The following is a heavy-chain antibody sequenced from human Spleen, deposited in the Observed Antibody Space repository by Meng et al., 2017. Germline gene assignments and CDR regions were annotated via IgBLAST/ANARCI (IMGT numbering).Heavy chain of an antibody. CDR1: GGTFSSYA. CDR3: ARSDPEVLLGYYFDY. CDR2: IIPIFGTA. J-gene: IGHJ4*02. V-gene: IGHV1-69*01. Sequence: QVQMVQVGAEVKKPGSSLKVSCKASGGTFSSYAISWVRQAPGQGLEWMGGIIPIFGTANYAQKFQGRVTITADESTSTAYMELSSLRSEDTAVYYCARSDPEVLLGYYFDYWGQGTLVTVSS. D-gene: IGHD3-10*01.